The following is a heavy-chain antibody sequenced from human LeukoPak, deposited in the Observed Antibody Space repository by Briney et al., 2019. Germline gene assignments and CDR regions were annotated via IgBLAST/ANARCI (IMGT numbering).Heavy chain of an antibody. CDR2: ISYDGSNK. CDR3: ARDYYGDLWYFDY. J-gene: IGHJ4*02. V-gene: IGHV3-30*03. CDR1: GFTFSSYS. D-gene: IGHD4-17*01. Sequence: PGGSLRLSCAASGFTFSSYSMNWVRQAPGKGLEWVAVISYDGSNKYYADSVKGRFTISRDNSKNTLYLQMDSLRAEDTAVYYCARDYYGDLWYFDYWGQGTLVTVSS.